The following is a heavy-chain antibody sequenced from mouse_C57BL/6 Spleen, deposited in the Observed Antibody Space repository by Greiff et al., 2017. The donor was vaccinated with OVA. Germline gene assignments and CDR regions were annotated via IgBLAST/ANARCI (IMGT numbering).Heavy chain of an antibody. D-gene: IGHD1-1*01. V-gene: IGHV1-72*01. Sequence: QVQLKESGAELVKPGASVKLSCKASGYTFTSYWMHWVKQRPGRGLEWIGRIDPNSGGTKYNEKFKSKATLTVDKPSSTAYMQLSSLTSEDSAVYYCARLSLYGSHWYFDVWGTGTTVTVSS. CDR2: IDPNSGGT. CDR1: GYTFTSYW. CDR3: ARLSLYGSHWYFDV. J-gene: IGHJ1*03.